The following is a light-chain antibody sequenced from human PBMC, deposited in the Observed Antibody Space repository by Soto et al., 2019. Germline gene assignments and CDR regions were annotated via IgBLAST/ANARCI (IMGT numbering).Light chain of an antibody. V-gene: IGKV1-39*01. CDR3: QQNYSTLFS. CDR1: QTISRY. Sequence: DIQMTQSPSSLSASVGDRVTITCRASQTISRYLNWYQQKPGRAPNLLIYAASNLQSGVSSRFRGRTSGTEFTHSFSSLQHEDFATYYCQQNYSTLFSFDPGTKVEIK. CDR2: AAS. J-gene: IGKJ3*01.